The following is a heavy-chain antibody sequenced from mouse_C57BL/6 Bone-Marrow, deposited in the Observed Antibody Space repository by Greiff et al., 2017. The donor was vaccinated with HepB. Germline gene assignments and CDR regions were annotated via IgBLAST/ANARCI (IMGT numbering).Heavy chain of an antibody. CDR1: GYTFTSYW. Sequence: VQLQQPGAELVKPGASVKMSCKASGYTFTSYWITWVKQRPGQGLEWIGWIAPENGDTEYASKFQGKATITADTSSNTAYLQLSSLTSEDTAVYYCTTIRYWGQGTTLTVSS. J-gene: IGHJ2*01. V-gene: IGHV14-4*01. CDR3: TTIRY. CDR2: IAPENGDT.